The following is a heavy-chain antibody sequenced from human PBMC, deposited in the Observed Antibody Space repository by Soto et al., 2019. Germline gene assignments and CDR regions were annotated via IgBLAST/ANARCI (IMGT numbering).Heavy chain of an antibody. J-gene: IGHJ3*02. CDR3: ARRSLMHAFDI. CDR1: GGSISSSSYS. CDR2: IYYSGST. V-gene: IGHV4-39*01. Sequence: PSETLSLTYTVSGGSISSSSYSWGWIRQPPGKGLEWIGSIYYSGSTYYNPSLKSRVTISGDTSKNQFSLKLSSVTAADTAVYYCARRSLMHAFDIWGQGTMVTVSS. D-gene: IGHD3-16*02.